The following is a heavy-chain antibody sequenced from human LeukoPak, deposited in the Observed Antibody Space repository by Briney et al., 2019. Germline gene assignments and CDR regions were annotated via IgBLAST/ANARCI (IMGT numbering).Heavy chain of an antibody. CDR1: GFTFSTYS. V-gene: IGHV3-23*01. Sequence: PGGSLRLSCVVSGFTFSTYSMNWVRQAPGKGLEWVSAISGGGGTTHYADSVKGRFTISRDNSKNTLYLQMDSLRAEDTAVYYCAKEFYFATAVWGQGTTVTVSS. CDR2: ISGGGGTT. J-gene: IGHJ6*02. D-gene: IGHD2-15*01. CDR3: AKEFYFATAV.